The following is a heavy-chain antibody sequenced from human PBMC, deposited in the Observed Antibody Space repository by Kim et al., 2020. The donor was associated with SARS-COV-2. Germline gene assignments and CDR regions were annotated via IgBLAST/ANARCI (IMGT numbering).Heavy chain of an antibody. CDR3: ARGGVKQWLGL. D-gene: IGHD6-19*01. Sequence: SETLSLTCTVSGGSISTYYWIWIRQSPQKGLEWIGFISYSGSTNYNPSLKSRVAISVDSSKNQFSLNLSSVTAADTAVYYCARGGVKQWLGLWGRGTLVTVSS. J-gene: IGHJ2*01. CDR2: ISYSGST. V-gene: IGHV4-59*13. CDR1: GGSISTYY.